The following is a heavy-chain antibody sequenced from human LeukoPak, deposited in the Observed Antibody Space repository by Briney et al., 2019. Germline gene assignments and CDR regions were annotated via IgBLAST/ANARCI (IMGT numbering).Heavy chain of an antibody. J-gene: IGHJ4*02. V-gene: IGHV3-11*01. CDR2: ISSTATTI. CDR1: GFPFSDFY. CDR3: ARDRWGKYYFDY. D-gene: IGHD7-27*01. Sequence: PGGSLRLSCAASGFPFSDFYMTWIRQAPGKGLEWVSYISSTATTIYYADSVKGRFTISRDNAKNSLYLQMNNLRAEDTAVYYCARDRWGKYYFDYWGQETLVTVSS.